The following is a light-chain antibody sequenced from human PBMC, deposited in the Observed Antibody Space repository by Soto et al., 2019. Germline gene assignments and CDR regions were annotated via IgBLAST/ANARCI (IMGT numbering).Light chain of an antibody. CDR1: QNIRNY. CDR3: QQSYTKPYT. Sequence: DIQMTQSPSSLSASVGDRVAITCRASQNIRNYLNWYQQKPGKAPRVLIYGAASLQSGVPSRFSGSGSGTNFSLTINSLQPEDYATYYCQQSYTKPYTFGPGTRVDF. J-gene: IGKJ3*01. V-gene: IGKV1-39*01. CDR2: GAA.